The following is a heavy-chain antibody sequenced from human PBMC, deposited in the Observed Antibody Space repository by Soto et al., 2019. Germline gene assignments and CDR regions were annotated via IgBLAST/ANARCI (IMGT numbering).Heavy chain of an antibody. D-gene: IGHD3-10*01. Sequence: GGSLRLSCAASGFSFSSYAMSWVRQAPGKGLEWVSVISGSGATTYYADSVRGRCTISRDNSKNTLYLQMNSLRAEDTAVYYCAKEVQPYYYYYMYVWGKGTTVTVSS. CDR1: GFSFSSYA. J-gene: IGHJ6*03. V-gene: IGHV3-23*01. CDR2: ISGSGATT. CDR3: AKEVQPYYYYYMYV.